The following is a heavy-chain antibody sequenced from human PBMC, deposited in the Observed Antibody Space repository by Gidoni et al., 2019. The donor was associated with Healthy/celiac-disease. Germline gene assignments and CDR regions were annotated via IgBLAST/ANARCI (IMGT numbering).Heavy chain of an antibody. Sequence: EVQLVESGGGLVQPGGSLSLSCAASGFTFSSYSMNWVRQAPGKGLEWVSYISSSSSTIYYADSVKVRFTISRDNAKNSLYLQMNSLRAEDTAVYYCAGPGDYGDRNFDYWGQGTLVTVSS. D-gene: IGHD4-17*01. V-gene: IGHV3-48*04. J-gene: IGHJ4*02. CDR2: ISSSSSTI. CDR1: GFTFSSYS. CDR3: AGPGDYGDRNFDY.